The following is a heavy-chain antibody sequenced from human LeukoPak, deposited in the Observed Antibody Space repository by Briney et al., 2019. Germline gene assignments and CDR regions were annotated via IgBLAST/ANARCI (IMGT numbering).Heavy chain of an antibody. D-gene: IGHD3-3*01. CDR1: GFTFSSYA. CDR2: ISYDGSNK. V-gene: IGHV3-30-3*01. J-gene: IGHJ6*02. CDR3: ARDGFLEWLSRNYYYYGMDV. Sequence: GRSLRLSCAASGFTFSSYAMHWVRQAPGKGLEWVAVISYDGSNKYYADSVKGRFTISRDNSKNTLYLQMNSLRAEDTAVYYCARDGFLEWLSRNYYYYGMDVWGQETTVTVSS.